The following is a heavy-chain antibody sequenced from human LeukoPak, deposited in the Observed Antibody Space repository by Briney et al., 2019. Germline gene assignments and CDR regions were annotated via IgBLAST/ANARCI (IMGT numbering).Heavy chain of an antibody. J-gene: IGHJ3*02. D-gene: IGHD4-17*01. CDR2: IYTSGST. CDR1: GGSISSYY. V-gene: IGHV4-4*07. CDR3: AREANDYGDPDAFDI. Sequence: KPSETLSLTCTVSGGSISSYYWSRIRQPAGKGLEWIGRIYTSGSTNYNPSLKSRVTMSVDTSKNQFSLKLSSVTAADTAVYYCAREANDYGDPDAFDIWGQGTMVTVSS.